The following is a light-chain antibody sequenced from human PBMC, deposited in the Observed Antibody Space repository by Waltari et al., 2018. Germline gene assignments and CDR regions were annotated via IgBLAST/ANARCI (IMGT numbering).Light chain of an antibody. CDR3: MLWPSDVWV. CDR2: YNADSEK. J-gene: IGLJ3*02. CDR1: SAINNGDFN. V-gene: IGLV5-37*01. Sequence: HPVLTPPPSSPDYPAESARLHCTFPSAINNGDFNIYWSTQKPGRPHRYLLYYNADSEKAQGSGVHSRFSGSKDASANAGILVISGLQSEDEADYYCMLWPSDVWVFGGGTKLTVL.